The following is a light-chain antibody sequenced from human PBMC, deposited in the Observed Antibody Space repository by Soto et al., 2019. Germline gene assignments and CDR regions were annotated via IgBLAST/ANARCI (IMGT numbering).Light chain of an antibody. Sequence: DIQMTQSPSTLSASVGDRVTITCRASQSISSWLAWYQQKPWKAPKLLIYKASSLESGVPSRFSGSGSGTEFTLTISSLPPDDFATYYCQQYNSYWTFGKGTKVEIK. V-gene: IGKV1-5*03. J-gene: IGKJ1*01. CDR3: QQYNSYWT. CDR2: KAS. CDR1: QSISSW.